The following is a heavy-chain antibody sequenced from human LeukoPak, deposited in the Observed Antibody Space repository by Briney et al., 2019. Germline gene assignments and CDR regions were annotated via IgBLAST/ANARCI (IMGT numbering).Heavy chain of an antibody. CDR1: GGSFSGYY. V-gene: IGHV4-34*01. CDR2: INHSGST. CDR3: GFSTHPGGGRVWFDP. Sequence: SETLSLTCAVYGGSFSGYYWSWIRQPPGKGLEWIGEINHSGSTNYNPSLKSRVTISVDTSKTQFSLKLSSVTAADTAVYYCGFSTHPGGGRVWFDPWGQGTLVTVSS. J-gene: IGHJ5*02. D-gene: IGHD2-15*01.